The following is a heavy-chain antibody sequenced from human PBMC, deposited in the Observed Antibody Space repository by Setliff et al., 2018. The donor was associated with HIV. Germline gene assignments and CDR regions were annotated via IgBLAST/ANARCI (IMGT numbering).Heavy chain of an antibody. V-gene: IGHV4-38-2*01. CDR2: IYHNGNT. CDR3: ARRPPYWGFDF. Sequence: KLSETLSLTCDVSGYSISSGYYWGWIRQPPGKGLEWIANIYHNGNTHYNPSVKSRVTVSVDTSKNQFSLKLRSVTAADMAVYYCARRPPYWGFDFWGQGTLVTVSS. D-gene: IGHD3-16*01. CDR1: GYSISSGYY. J-gene: IGHJ4*02.